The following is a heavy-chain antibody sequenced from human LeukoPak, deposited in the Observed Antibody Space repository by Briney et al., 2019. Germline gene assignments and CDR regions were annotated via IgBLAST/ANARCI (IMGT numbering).Heavy chain of an antibody. Sequence: GGSLRLSCAASGFTFSSYAMNWVRQAPGKGLEWVSSLSSSTSYIFYADSEKGRFTISRDNAKNSLYLQMNSLRAEDTAVYYCARGWNNGMDVWGQGTTVTVSS. D-gene: IGHD1/OR15-1a*01. CDR2: LSSSTSYI. CDR1: GFTFSSYA. J-gene: IGHJ6*02. CDR3: ARGWNNGMDV. V-gene: IGHV3-21*01.